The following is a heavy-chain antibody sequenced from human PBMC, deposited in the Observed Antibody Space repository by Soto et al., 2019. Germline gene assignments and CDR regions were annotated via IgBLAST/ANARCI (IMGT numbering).Heavy chain of an antibody. CDR1: GGSFSGYY. CDR2: INHSGST. J-gene: IGHJ5*02. V-gene: IGHV4-34*01. D-gene: IGHD2-15*01. CDR3: ARGRRRGIVVVVAATLGWFDP. Sequence: QVQLQQWGAGLLKPSETLSLTCAVYGGSFSGYYWSWIRQPPGKRLEWIGEINHSGSTNYNPSLKSRVTISVDTSKNQFSLKLSSVTAADTAVYYCARGRRRGIVVVVAATLGWFDPWGQGTLVTVSS.